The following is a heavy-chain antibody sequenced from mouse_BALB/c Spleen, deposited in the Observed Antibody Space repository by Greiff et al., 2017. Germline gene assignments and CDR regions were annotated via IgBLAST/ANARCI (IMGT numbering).Heavy chain of an antibody. J-gene: IGHJ2*01. Sequence: EVQGVESGGGLVQPGGSRKLSCAASGFTFSSFGMHWVRQAPEKGLEWVAYISSGSSTIYYADTVKGRFTISRDNPKNTLFLQMTSLRSEDTAMYYCARGAIYYDYGDLDYWGQGTTLTVSS. V-gene: IGHV5-17*02. CDR2: ISSGSSTI. D-gene: IGHD2-4*01. CDR1: GFTFSSFG. CDR3: ARGAIYYDYGDLDY.